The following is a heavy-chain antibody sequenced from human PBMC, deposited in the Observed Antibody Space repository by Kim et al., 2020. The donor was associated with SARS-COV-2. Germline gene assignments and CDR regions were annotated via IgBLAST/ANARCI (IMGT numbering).Heavy chain of an antibody. J-gene: IGHJ6*02. CDR1: GFTFDDYA. V-gene: IGHV3-9*01. CDR3: AKDSVVPAATHYYYYYGMDV. CDR2: ISWNSGSI. D-gene: IGHD2-2*01. Sequence: GGSLRLSCAASGFTFDDYAMHWVRQAPGKGLEWVSGISWNSGSIGYADAVKGRFTISRDNAKNSLYLQMNSLRAEDTALYYCAKDSVVPAATHYYYYYGMDVCGQGTTVTVSS.